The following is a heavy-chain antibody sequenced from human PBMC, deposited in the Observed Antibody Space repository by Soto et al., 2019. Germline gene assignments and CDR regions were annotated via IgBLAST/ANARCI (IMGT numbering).Heavy chain of an antibody. J-gene: IGHJ4*02. V-gene: IGHV2-70*04. CDR3: ARTPLPYSSSSGTVDY. D-gene: IGHD6-6*01. CDR2: IDWDDDK. CDR1: GFSLSTSGMR. Sequence: SGPTLVNPTQTLTLTCTFSGFSLSTSGMRVSWIRQPPGKALEWLARIDWDDDKFYSTSLKTRLTISKDTSKNQVVLTMTNMDPVDTATYYCARTPLPYSSSSGTVDYWGQGTLVTVSS.